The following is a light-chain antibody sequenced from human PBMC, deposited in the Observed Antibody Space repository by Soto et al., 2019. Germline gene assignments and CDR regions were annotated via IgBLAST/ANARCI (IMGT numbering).Light chain of an antibody. CDR2: AAS. Sequence: IQLTQSPSSLSASVGDRVTLTCRASQGISSYLAWYQQKPGKAPKLLIYAASTLQSGVPSRFSGSGSGTDFTLTISSLQPEDFATYYCQQRNSYPLTFGGGTKVEIK. CDR1: QGISSY. CDR3: QQRNSYPLT. V-gene: IGKV1-9*01. J-gene: IGKJ4*01.